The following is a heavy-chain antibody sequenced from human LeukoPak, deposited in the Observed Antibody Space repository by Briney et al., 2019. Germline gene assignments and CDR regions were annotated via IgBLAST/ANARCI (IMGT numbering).Heavy chain of an antibody. V-gene: IGHV4-34*01. J-gene: IGHJ6*03. CDR1: GGSFSGYY. D-gene: IGHD2-15*01. Sequence: KPSETLSLTCAVYGGSFSGYYWSWIRQPPGKGLEWIGEINHSGSTNYNPSLKSRVTISVDTSKNQFSLKLSSVTAADTAVYYCARGWGYCSGGSCYYYYYYYMDVWGKGTTVTVSS. CDR2: INHSGST. CDR3: ARGWGYCSGGSCYYYYYYYMDV.